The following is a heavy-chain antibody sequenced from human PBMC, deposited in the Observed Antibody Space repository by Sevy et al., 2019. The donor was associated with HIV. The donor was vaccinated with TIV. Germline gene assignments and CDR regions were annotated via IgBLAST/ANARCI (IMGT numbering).Heavy chain of an antibody. CDR1: EFTFSNYN. CDR3: AASVAMDGHIFFDY. J-gene: IGHJ4*02. V-gene: IGHV3-48*01. Sequence: GGSLRLSCVTSEFTFSNYNMHWVRQAPGRGLEWVSYITRDGTITYYADSVRGRFTISRDNARNSLFLQMNSLRAEDAALYYCAASVAMDGHIFFDYWGQGTLVTVSS. D-gene: IGHD6-19*01. CDR2: ITRDGTIT.